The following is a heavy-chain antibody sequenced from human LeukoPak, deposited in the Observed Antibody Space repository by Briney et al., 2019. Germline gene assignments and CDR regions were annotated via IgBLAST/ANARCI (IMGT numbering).Heavy chain of an antibody. CDR2: IYYSGST. V-gene: IGHV4-59*01. CDR3: ARGDLSYDSSGD. Sequence: PSETLSLTCTVSGGSISSYYWSWIRQPPGKGLEWIGDIYYSGSTNYNPSLKSRVTISVDTSKNQFSLNLSSVTAADTAVYYCARGDLSYDSSGDWGQGTLVTVSS. CDR1: GGSISSYY. D-gene: IGHD3-22*01. J-gene: IGHJ4*02.